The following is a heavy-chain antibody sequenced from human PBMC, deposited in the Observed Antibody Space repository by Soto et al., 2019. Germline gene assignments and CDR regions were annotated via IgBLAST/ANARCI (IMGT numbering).Heavy chain of an antibody. J-gene: IGHJ4*02. CDR2: IYDAGTT. CDR1: GASVSRIGFH. D-gene: IGHD3-10*01. CDR3: ASRGSGHTFDY. Sequence: QVQLQESGPGLVKPSETLSLTCAVSGASVSRIGFHWGWIRQPPGQGLEWIGSIYDAGTTFYNPSLKSRVTISADTSKNHFSLRLTSVTAADTAVYYCASRGSGHTFDYWGQVTLVTVSS. V-gene: IGHV4-39*01.